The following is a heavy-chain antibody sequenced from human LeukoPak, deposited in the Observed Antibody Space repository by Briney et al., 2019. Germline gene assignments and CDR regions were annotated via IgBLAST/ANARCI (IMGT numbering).Heavy chain of an antibody. V-gene: IGHV3-23*01. CDR1: GFTFSSYA. D-gene: IGHD3-22*01. J-gene: IGHJ5*02. Sequence: GGSLRLSCAASGFTFSSYAMSWVRQAPGKGLERVSAISGGGGSTFYADSVKGRFTISRDNSKNTLYLQMNSLRAEDTAVYYCAKAPDAMIVVVISWGQGTLVTVSS. CDR3: AKAPDAMIVVVIS. CDR2: ISGGGGST.